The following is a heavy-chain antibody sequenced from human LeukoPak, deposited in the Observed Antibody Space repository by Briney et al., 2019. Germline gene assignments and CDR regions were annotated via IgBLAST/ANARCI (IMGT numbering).Heavy chain of an antibody. D-gene: IGHD4-23*01. CDR1: GFTFSDYY. V-gene: IGHV3-11*01. CDR2: ISSSGSTI. Sequence: GGSLRLSCAASGFTFSDYYMSWIRQAPGKGLEWVSYISSSGSTIYYADSVKGRFTISRDNAKNSLYLQMNSLRAEDTAVYYCARDPYGGHRWSFDWYFDLWGRGTLVTVSS. J-gene: IGHJ2*01. CDR3: ARDPYGGHRWSFDWYFDL.